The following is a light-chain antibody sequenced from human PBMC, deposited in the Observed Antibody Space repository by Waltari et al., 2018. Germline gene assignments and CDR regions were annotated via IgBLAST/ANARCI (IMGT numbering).Light chain of an antibody. CDR2: EVT. CDR3: CSHSTFQSLL. CDR1: SNDIGNYNL. Sequence: QSALSQPASVSGSPGQSITVSCTGSSNDIGNYNLVSWFQQHPGQAPKLLIYEVTQSPSGVSERFSGTKSGNTASLTVSGLQAEDEADYFCCSHSTFQSLLFGGGTKVTVL. J-gene: IGLJ2*01. V-gene: IGLV2-23*02.